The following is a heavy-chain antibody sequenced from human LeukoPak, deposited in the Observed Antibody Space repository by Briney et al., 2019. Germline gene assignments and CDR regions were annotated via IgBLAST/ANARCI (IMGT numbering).Heavy chain of an antibody. CDR1: GYTFTSYD. CDR3: AIRSSGWYLRGNDAFDI. Sequence: ASVKVSCKASGYTFTSYDINWVRQATGQELEWMGWMNPNSGNTGYAQKFQGRVTMTRNTSISTAYMELSSLRSEDTAVYYCAIRSSGWYLRGNDAFDIWGQGTMVTVSS. D-gene: IGHD6-19*01. CDR2: MNPNSGNT. V-gene: IGHV1-8*01. J-gene: IGHJ3*02.